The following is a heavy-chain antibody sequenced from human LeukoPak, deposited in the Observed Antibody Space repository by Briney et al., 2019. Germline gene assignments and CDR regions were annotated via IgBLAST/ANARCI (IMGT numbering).Heavy chain of an antibody. CDR2: ISTDSAFT. J-gene: IGHJ5*01. D-gene: IGHD1-14*01. Sequence: GGSLRLSCEASGFTFSDQHMVWIRQPPGKGLEWVSWISTDSAFTNYLASVQGRFSISRDNAKNSVYLHVHSLRAEDTAVYYCATDEPEVRKFDWWGQGTLVTVSP. CDR1: GFTFSDQH. CDR3: ATDEPEVRKFDW. V-gene: IGHV3-11*06.